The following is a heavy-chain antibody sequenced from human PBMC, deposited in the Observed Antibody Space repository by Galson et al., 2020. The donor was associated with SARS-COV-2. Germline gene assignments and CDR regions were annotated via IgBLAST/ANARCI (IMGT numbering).Heavy chain of an antibody. CDR3: ARPYLDSRGRAYFDY. CDR2: ISSNGVSI. D-gene: IGHD6-19*01. J-gene: IGHJ4*02. Sequence: GESLKISCAASGFTFSRFSMNWVRQAPGKGLEWVSYISSNGVSIHYADSVRGRFTISRDNAKNTLYLHMKSLTADDTAVYYCARPYLDSRGRAYFDYWGQGPLVTVSS. V-gene: IGHV3-48*04. CDR1: GFTFSRFS.